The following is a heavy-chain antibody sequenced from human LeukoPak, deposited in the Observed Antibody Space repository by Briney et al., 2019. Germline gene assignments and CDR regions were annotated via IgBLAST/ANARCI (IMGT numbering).Heavy chain of an antibody. CDR1: GFTFSSYA. V-gene: IGHV3-23*01. Sequence: PGGSLRLSCAASGFTFSSYAMSWVRQAPGKGLEWVSAISGSGGSTYYADSVKGRFTISRDNSKNTLYLQMNSLRAEDTAVYYCAKERTHSSCFPDGMDVWGQGTTVTVSS. CDR2: ISGSGGST. D-gene: IGHD6-19*01. J-gene: IGHJ6*02. CDR3: AKERTHSSCFPDGMDV.